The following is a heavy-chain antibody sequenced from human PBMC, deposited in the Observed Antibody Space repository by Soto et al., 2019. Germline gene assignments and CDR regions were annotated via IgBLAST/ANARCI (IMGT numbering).Heavy chain of an antibody. CDR3: ARCFLGFDP. Sequence: QVHLVQSGAEMKKPGASVTVSCKASGYTFTNFALHWVRQAPGQRLFWMGRISIADGNTHYSENFQGRVTFTRNVSANTAYMELSRLTSEDTALYFCARCFLGFDPWGQGTLVTVSS. J-gene: IGHJ5*02. CDR1: GYTFTNFA. D-gene: IGHD3-16*01. V-gene: IGHV1-3*04. CDR2: ISIADGNT.